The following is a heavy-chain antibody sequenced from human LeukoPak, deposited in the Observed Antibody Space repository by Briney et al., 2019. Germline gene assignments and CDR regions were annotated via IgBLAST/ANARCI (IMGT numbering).Heavy chain of an antibody. V-gene: IGHV1-69*06. J-gene: IGHJ3*02. CDR3: ARERDYIVDDAFDI. CDR1: GGTFSSYA. D-gene: IGHD5-12*01. Sequence: SVKVSCKASGGTFSSYAISWVRQAPGQGLEWMGGIIPIFGTANYAQKFQGRVTITADKSTSTAYMELSSLRSEDTAVYYCARERDYIVDDAFDIWGQGTMVTVSS. CDR2: IIPIFGTA.